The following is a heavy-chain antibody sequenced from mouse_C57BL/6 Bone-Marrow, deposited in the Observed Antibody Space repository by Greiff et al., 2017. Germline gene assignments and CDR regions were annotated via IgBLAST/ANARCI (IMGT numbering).Heavy chain of an antibody. CDR2: IWSGGRT. J-gene: IGHJ4*01. D-gene: IGHD1-1*01. V-gene: IGHV2-2*01. Sequence: QVQLKESGPGLVQPSQSLSITCTVSGFSLTSYGVHWVRQSPGKGLEWLGVIWSGGRTDYNAAFISRLSISKDNSKSKVFFKMNSLQADDTAIYYCASFTTVVARDYWGQGTSVTGSS. CDR3: ASFTTVVARDY. CDR1: GFSLTSYG.